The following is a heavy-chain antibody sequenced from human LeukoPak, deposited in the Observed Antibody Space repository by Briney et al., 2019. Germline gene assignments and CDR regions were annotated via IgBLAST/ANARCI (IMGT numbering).Heavy chain of an antibody. D-gene: IGHD3-10*01. J-gene: IGHJ4*02. Sequence: GGSLRLSCAASGFTFSSYAMSWVRQAPGKGLEWVSAISGSGGSTYHADSVKGRFTISRDNSKNTLYLQMNSLRAEDTAVYYCAKGAKVQGVISYFDYWGQGTLVTVSS. V-gene: IGHV3-23*01. CDR1: GFTFSSYA. CDR3: AKGAKVQGVISYFDY. CDR2: ISGSGGST.